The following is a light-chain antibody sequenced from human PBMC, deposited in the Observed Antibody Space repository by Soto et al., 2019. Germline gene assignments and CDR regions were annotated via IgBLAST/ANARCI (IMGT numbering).Light chain of an antibody. J-gene: IGKJ1*01. CDR3: QQYNSFIWT. CDR1: QSISSW. V-gene: IGKV1-5*03. Sequence: DIQMTQSPSTLAASVGDRVTITCGASQSISSWLAWYQQKPGKAPKLLISKASNLDSGVPSRFRGSGSGTEFNLTISSLQPEDFATYYCQQYNSFIWTFGRGTKVDIK. CDR2: KAS.